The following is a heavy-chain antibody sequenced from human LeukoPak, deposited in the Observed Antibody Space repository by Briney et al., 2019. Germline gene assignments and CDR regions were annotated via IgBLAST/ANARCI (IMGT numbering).Heavy chain of an antibody. J-gene: IGHJ5*02. V-gene: IGHV3-49*04. CDR2: IRSKNYGGTA. Sequence: PGGSLRLSCTASGFIFGDYALGWVRQAPGKGLEWVGFIRSKNYGGTAEYAASVKGRFTISRDDSKSIAYLQMNSLKTEDTAVYYCTRDRFYVWFDPWGQGTLVTVSP. CDR1: GFIFGDYA. CDR3: TRDRFYVWFDP. D-gene: IGHD3-16*01.